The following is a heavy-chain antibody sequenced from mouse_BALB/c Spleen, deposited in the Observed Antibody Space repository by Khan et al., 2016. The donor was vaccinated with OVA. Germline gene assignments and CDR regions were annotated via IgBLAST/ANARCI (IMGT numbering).Heavy chain of an antibody. CDR3: ARVITRDY. J-gene: IGHJ2*01. CDR1: GYTFTSYW. Sequence: QVQLQQPGAELVKPGASVKLSCKASGYTFTSYWMHWVKQRPGQGLEWIGEINPSNGRTNYNEKFKSKATLTVDKSSSTAYMQLSIPTSEDSAVYYCARVITRDYWGQGTTLTVSS. D-gene: IGHD6-1*01. CDR2: INPSNGRT. V-gene: IGHV1S81*02.